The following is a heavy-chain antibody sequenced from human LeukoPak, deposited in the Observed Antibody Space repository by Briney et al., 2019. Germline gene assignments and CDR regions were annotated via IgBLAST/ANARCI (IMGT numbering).Heavy chain of an antibody. D-gene: IGHD2-15*01. J-gene: IGHJ4*02. V-gene: IGHV4-34*01. Sequence: SETLSLTCAVYGGSFSGYYWSWIRQPPGKGLEWIGEINRSGSTNYNPSLKSRVTISVDTSKNQFSLKLSSVTAADTAVYYCARGLLSGVAAAGYYFDYWGQGTLVTVSS. CDR2: INRSGST. CDR1: GGSFSGYY. CDR3: ARGLLSGVAAAGYYFDY.